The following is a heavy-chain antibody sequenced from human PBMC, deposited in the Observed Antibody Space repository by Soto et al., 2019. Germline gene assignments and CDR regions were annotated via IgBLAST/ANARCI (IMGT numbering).Heavy chain of an antibody. CDR2: IWYDGSNK. V-gene: IGHV3-33*01. Sequence: GGSLRLSCAASGFTFSSYGMHWVRQAPGKGLEWVAVIWYDGSNKYYADSVKGRFTISRDNSKNTLYLQMSSLRAEDTAVYYCARDIRSSYYYGMDVWGQGTTVTVSS. D-gene: IGHD6-6*01. CDR1: GFTFSSYG. CDR3: ARDIRSSYYYGMDV. J-gene: IGHJ6*02.